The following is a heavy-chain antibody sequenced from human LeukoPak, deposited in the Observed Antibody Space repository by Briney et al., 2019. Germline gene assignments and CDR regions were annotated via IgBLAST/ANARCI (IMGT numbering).Heavy chain of an antibody. V-gene: IGHV3-20*04. CDR1: GFTLDGYG. Sequence: GGSLRLSCAASGFTLDGYGMSWVRQAPGKGLEWVSGINWNGGSTGYADSVKGRFTISRDDSENTLYLQMNSLRAEDTAVYYCAKTWRGSSWSFDYWGQGTLVTVSS. D-gene: IGHD6-13*01. J-gene: IGHJ4*02. CDR3: AKTWRGSSWSFDY. CDR2: INWNGGST.